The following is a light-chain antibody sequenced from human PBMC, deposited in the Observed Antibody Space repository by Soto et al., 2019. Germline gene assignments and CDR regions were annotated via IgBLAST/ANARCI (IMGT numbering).Light chain of an antibody. Sequence: EMVLTQSPGTLSLSPGERATLSCRASQSVSSSYLAWYQQKPGQAPRLFIYGASSRATGIPDRFSGSGSGTDFTLTISRLEPEDFAVYYCQQYGSSPYTFGQGTKLEIK. CDR2: GAS. CDR1: QSVSSSY. J-gene: IGKJ2*01. V-gene: IGKV3-20*01. CDR3: QQYGSSPYT.